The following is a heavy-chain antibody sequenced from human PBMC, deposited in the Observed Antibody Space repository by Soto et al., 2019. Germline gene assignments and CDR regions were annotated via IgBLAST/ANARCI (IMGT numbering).Heavy chain of an antibody. CDR2: ITSSSSYI. CDR1: GLTFSLYS. J-gene: IGHJ4*02. CDR3: VRARFTDNRLDY. D-gene: IGHD1-20*01. V-gene: IGHV3-21*01. Sequence: EGSVRLSCAASGLTFSLYSMIRVRQAPGKGLEWVASITSSSSYIYYEDSLKGRFTISRDNAKNSLFLQLDSLRAEDTAVYFCVRARFTDNRLDYWGQGTKVIVSS.